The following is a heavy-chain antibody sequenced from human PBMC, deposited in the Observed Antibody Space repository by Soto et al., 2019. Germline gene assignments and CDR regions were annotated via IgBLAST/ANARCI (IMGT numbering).Heavy chain of an antibody. J-gene: IGHJ5*02. V-gene: IGHV3-30*18. CDR3: AKDSIGKRFGRDQWLVRYNWFDP. CDR2: ISYDGSNK. Sequence: GGSLRLSCAASGFTFSSYGMHWVRQAPGKGLEWVAVISYDGSNKYYADSVKGRFTISRDNSKNTLYLQMNSLRAEDTAVYYCAKDSIGKRFGRDQWLVRYNWFDPWGQGTLVTVSS. CDR1: GFTFSSYG. D-gene: IGHD6-19*01.